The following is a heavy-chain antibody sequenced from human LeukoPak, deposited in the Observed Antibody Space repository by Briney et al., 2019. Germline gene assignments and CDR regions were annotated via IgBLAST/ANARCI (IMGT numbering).Heavy chain of an antibody. Sequence: PSQTLSLTCTVSGGSISSSSYCWGWIRQPPGKGLEWIGSIYYSGSTYYNPSLKSRVTISVDTSKNQFSLKLSSVTAADTAVYYCARDLGGGMKDDYYGMDVWGQGTTVTVSS. CDR1: GGSISSSSYC. J-gene: IGHJ6*02. CDR2: IYYSGST. CDR3: ARDLGGGMKDDYYGMDV. V-gene: IGHV4-39*07. D-gene: IGHD1-26*01.